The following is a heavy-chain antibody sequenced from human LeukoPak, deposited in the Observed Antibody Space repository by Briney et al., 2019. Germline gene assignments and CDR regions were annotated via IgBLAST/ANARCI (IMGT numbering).Heavy chain of an antibody. CDR1: GFIFNRYG. D-gene: IGHD1-14*01. V-gene: IGHV1-18*01. J-gene: IGHJ4*01. CDR3: ARSDPTITGREYFDY. Sequence: ASVKESFQASGFIFNRYGFSWVRQAPGQRPAWMGWNSALSGNIDYAPKFQGRVTMNTDTLTRTAYISLSSLVSADTGVYFCARSDPTITGREYFDYWGRGTLVTVSS. CDR2: NSALSGNI.